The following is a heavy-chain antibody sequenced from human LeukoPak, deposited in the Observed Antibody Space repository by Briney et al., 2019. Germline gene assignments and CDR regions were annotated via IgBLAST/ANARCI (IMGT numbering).Heavy chain of an antibody. Sequence: ASVKVSCKASGYTFTSYGISWVRQAPGQGLEWMGWISAYNGNTNYAQKLQGRVTMTTDTSTSTAYFELRSLRSDDTAVYYCARLSGIAAAGTKSDAFDIWGQGTMVTVSS. V-gene: IGHV1-18*01. D-gene: IGHD6-13*01. CDR1: GYTFTSYG. J-gene: IGHJ3*02. CDR3: ARLSGIAAAGTKSDAFDI. CDR2: ISAYNGNT.